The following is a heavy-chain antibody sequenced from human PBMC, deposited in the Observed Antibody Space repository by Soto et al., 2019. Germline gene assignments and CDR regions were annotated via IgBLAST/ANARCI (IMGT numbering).Heavy chain of an antibody. CDR3: GVLWFGDPPPGYYGMDV. V-gene: IGHV3-23*01. J-gene: IGHJ6*02. CDR2: ISGSGGST. Sequence: PGGSLSLSCAAAGFTFSSYAMSWVPQAPGKGLEWVSDISGSGGSTYYADSVKGRFTISRDNSKKTLYLQMNSLRAEDTAVYYCGVLWFGDPPPGYYGMDVWGQGTTVTASS. D-gene: IGHD3-10*01. CDR1: GFTFSSYA.